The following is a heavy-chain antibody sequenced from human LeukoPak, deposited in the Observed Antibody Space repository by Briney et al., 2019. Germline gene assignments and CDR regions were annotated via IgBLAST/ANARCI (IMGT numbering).Heavy chain of an antibody. CDR3: AREPSHITMIVVVLNWFDP. Sequence: SETLSLTCTVSGRAISSGGYYWSCIRQHPGKGLEWIGYIYYSGSTYYNPSLKSRVTISVDTCKNQFSLKLSSVTAADTAVYYCAREPSHITMIVVVLNWFDPWGQGTLVTVSS. CDR2: IYYSGST. V-gene: IGHV4-31*03. J-gene: IGHJ5*02. CDR1: GRAISSGGYY. D-gene: IGHD3-22*01.